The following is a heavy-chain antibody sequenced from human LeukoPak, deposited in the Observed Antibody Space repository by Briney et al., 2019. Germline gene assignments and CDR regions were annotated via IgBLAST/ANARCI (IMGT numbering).Heavy chain of an antibody. CDR1: GGSISSGGYY. CDR2: IYYSGST. J-gene: IGHJ4*02. V-gene: IGHV4-31*03. Sequence: SETLSLTCTVSGGSISSGGYYWSWLRQHPGKGLEWIGYIYYSGSTYYNPSLKSRVTISVDTSKNQFSLKLSSVTAADTAVYYCTRAVAGYFDYWGQGTLVTVSS. D-gene: IGHD6-19*01. CDR3: TRAVAGYFDY.